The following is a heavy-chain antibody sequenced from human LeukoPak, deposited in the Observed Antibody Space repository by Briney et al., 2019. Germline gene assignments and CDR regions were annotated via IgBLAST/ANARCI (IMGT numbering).Heavy chain of an antibody. CDR3: ATHTISGVVTYASLI. D-gene: IGHD3-3*01. Sequence: ASVKVSCKLSGHTGIELSMHWVRQVPGKGLEWMGGFDPEDGETKYAQKFQGRVTMTEDTSTDTAYMELSRLTSEDTAVYYCATHTISGVVTYASLIWGRGTLVTVSS. CDR1: GHTGIELS. J-gene: IGHJ3*02. CDR2: FDPEDGET. V-gene: IGHV1-24*01.